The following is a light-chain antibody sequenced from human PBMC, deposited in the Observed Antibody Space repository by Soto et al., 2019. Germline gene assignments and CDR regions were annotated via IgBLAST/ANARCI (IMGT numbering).Light chain of an antibody. CDR1: SSDIGAYNY. CDR3: NSYAGGDSFDVI. CDR2: DVT. V-gene: IGLV2-8*01. Sequence: QSVLTQPPSASGSPGQSVTISCTGTSSDIGAYNYVSWYQQYPGKAPKLIIYDVTERPSGVPDRFSGSKSGNTASLTVSGLRADDEAVYYCNSYAGGDSFDVIFGGGTKLTVL. J-gene: IGLJ2*01.